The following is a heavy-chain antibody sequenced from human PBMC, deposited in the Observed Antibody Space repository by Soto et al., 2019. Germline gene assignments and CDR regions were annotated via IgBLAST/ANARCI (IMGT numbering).Heavy chain of an antibody. J-gene: IGHJ5*02. V-gene: IGHV1-8*01. CDR2: MNPNRGNT. D-gene: IGHD3-3*01. CDR3: ARGITIFGVVDP. Sequence: QVQLVQSGAEVKKPGASVKVSCKASGYTFTSYDITWVRQATGQGLEWMGWMNPNRGNTGYAQKFQGRVTMTRNTSISTAYMELSSLRSEDTAVYYCARGITIFGVVDPGGQGTLVTVSS. CDR1: GYTFTSYD.